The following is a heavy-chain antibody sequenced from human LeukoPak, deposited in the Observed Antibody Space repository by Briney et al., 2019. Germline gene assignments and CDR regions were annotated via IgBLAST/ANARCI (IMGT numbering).Heavy chain of an antibody. J-gene: IGHJ3*01. CDR3: ASYREAYDLYPHGLDV. CDR1: GGSFSGYY. D-gene: IGHD5-24*01. Sequence: SETLSLTCAVYGGSFSGYYWSWIRQPPGKGLEWIGEINHSGSTNYNPSLKSRVTISVDTSKNQFSLTMNSVTAADSAAYFCASYREAYDLYPHGLDVWGRGTVVTVSS. V-gene: IGHV4-34*01. CDR2: INHSGST.